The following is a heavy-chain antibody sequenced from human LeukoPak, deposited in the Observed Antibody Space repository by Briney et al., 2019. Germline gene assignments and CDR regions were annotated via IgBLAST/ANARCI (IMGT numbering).Heavy chain of an antibody. CDR1: GFTLSSYW. CDR3: AREIPGNYFDY. Sequence: GGSLRLSCAASGFTLSSYWMHWVRQAPGKGLVWVSRINSDGSSTSYADSVKGRFTISRDNAKNTLYLQMNSLRAEDTAVYYCAREIPGNYFDYWGQGTLVTVSS. J-gene: IGHJ4*02. D-gene: IGHD1-26*01. V-gene: IGHV3-74*01. CDR2: INSDGSST.